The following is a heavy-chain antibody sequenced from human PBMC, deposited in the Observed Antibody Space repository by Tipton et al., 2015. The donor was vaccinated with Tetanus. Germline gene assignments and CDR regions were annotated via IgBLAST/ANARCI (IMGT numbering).Heavy chain of an antibody. Sequence: QLVQSGAEVKKPGSSVNASCKASGGTLRGYSITWVRQAPGQGLEWMGGLIPMFGTPKYAQKFQDRVTISADKSTSTVYMELSSLRSEDTAVYYCARGTGDYWGQGTLVTVSS. CDR1: GGTLRGYS. CDR2: LIPMFGTP. CDR3: ARGTGDY. V-gene: IGHV1-69*06. D-gene: IGHD1-14*01. J-gene: IGHJ4*02.